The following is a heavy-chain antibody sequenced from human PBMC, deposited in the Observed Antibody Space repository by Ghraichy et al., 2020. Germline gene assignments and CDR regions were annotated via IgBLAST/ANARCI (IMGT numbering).Heavy chain of an antibody. CDR2: ISGSGGST. J-gene: IGHJ6*02. CDR3: AKAGDCSSTSCVYYYYGMDV. Sequence: GGSLRLSCAASGFTFSSYAMSWVRQAPGKGLEWVSAISGSGGSTYYADSVKGRFTISRDNSKNTLYLQMNSLRAEDTAVYYCAKAGDCSSTSCVYYYYGMDVWGQGTTVTVSS. CDR1: GFTFSSYA. D-gene: IGHD2-2*01. V-gene: IGHV3-23*01.